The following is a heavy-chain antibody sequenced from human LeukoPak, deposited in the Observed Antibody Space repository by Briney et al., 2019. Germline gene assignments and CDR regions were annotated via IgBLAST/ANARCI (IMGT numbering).Heavy chain of an antibody. CDR2: INHSGST. J-gene: IGHJ5*02. CDR1: GGSFSGYY. V-gene: IGHV4-34*01. Sequence: SETLSLTCAVYGGSFSGYYWSWIRQPPGKGLEWSGEINHSGSTNYNPSLKSRVTISVDTSKNQFSMKLSSVTAADTAVYYCARGRSGYSYGPRNWFDPWGQGTLVTVSS. CDR3: ARGRSGYSYGPRNWFDP. D-gene: IGHD5-18*01.